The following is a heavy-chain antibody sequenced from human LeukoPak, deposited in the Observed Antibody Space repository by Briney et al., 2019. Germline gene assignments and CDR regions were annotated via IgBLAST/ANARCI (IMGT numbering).Heavy chain of an antibody. CDR1: GFTFSSYW. J-gene: IGHJ6*02. D-gene: IGHD6-13*01. CDR3: ARDHQNSSSWYQLISQGKYYYYGMDV. V-gene: IGHV3-7*01. CDR2: IKQDGSEK. Sequence: PGGSLRLSCAASGFTFSSYWMSWVRQAPGKGLEWVAHIKQDGSEKYYVDSVKGRFTISRDNAKNSLYLQMNSLRAEDTAVYYCARDHQNSSSWYQLISQGKYYYYGMDVWGQGTTVTVSS.